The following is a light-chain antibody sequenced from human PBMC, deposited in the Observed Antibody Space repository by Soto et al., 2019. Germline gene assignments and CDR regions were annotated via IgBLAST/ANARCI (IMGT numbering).Light chain of an antibody. Sequence: DIVMTQSPLSLPVTPGEPASISCRSSQSLLHGNGYNYLDWYLQKPGQSPQLLIYLASSRASGVPDRFSGSGSGTAFTLKISRVEAEDVGVYYCMQALQTPWTFGQGTKLEIK. CDR1: QSLLHGNGYNY. CDR3: MQALQTPWT. CDR2: LAS. V-gene: IGKV2-28*01. J-gene: IGKJ2*02.